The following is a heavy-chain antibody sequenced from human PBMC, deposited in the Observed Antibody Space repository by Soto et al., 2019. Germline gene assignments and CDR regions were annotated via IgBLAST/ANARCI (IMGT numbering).Heavy chain of an antibody. J-gene: IGHJ4*02. CDR1: GGSISSHY. Sequence: QVQLQESGPGLVKPSETLSLTCTVSGGSISSHYWSWIRQPAGKGLEWIGRVYISGSTNYNPSLESRVTLSVDTSKNRFSLKLSSVTAADTAAYVCASALRDYGDYYFDDWVQGTLVTVSS. CDR3: ASALRDYGDYYFDD. CDR2: VYISGST. V-gene: IGHV4-4*07. D-gene: IGHD4-17*01.